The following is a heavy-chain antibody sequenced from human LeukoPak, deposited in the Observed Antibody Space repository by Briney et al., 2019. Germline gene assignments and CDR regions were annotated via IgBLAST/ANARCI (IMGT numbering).Heavy chain of an antibody. CDR1: GYTFTSYG. V-gene: IGHV1-18*01. CDR3: ARDLYSSSCYAGYYYYYYMDV. D-gene: IGHD6-13*01. CDR2: ISAYNGNT. Sequence: GASVKVSCKASGYTFTSYGISWVRQAPGQGLEWMGRISAYNGNTNYAQKLQGRVTMTTDTSTSTAYMELRSLRSDDTAVYYCARDLYSSSCYAGYYYYYYMDVWGKGTTVTVSS. J-gene: IGHJ6*03.